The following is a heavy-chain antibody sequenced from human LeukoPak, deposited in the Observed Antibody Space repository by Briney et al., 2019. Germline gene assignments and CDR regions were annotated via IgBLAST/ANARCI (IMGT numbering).Heavy chain of an antibody. Sequence: PGGSLRLSCAASGFTFSSYSMNWVRQAPGKGLEWVSVIYSGGSTYYADSVKGRFTISRDNSKNTLYLQMNSLRAEDTAVYYCARGRPQQQLDYWGQGTLVTVSS. D-gene: IGHD6-13*01. CDR3: ARGRPQQQLDY. CDR1: GFTFSSYS. J-gene: IGHJ4*02. V-gene: IGHV3-53*01. CDR2: IYSGGST.